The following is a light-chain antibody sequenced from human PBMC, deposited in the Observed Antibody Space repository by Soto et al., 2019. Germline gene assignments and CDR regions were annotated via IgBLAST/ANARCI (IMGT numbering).Light chain of an antibody. CDR2: DAF. CDR3: QQYNSYPWT. V-gene: IGKV1-5*01. CDR1: QSISSW. J-gene: IGKJ1*01. Sequence: DIQMTQSPSTLSASVGDRVTITCRASQSISSWLAWYQQKPGKAPKLLIYDAFSWESGVPSRFSGSGSGTDFTLTISNLQPDDFATYYCQQYNSYPWTFGQGTKVEIK.